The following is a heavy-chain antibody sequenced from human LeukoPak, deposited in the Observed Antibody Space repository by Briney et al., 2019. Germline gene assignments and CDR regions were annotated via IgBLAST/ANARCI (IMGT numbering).Heavy chain of an antibody. CDR2: ISGSGGST. D-gene: IGHD6-13*01. J-gene: IGHJ4*02. CDR3: AKGQQQLGPY. CDR1: GFTFSSYA. V-gene: IGHV3-23*01. Sequence: GGSLRLSCAASGFTFSSYAMSCVRQAPGRGLGCVSAISGSGGSTYYAHSVRGRFTLSRDNSKNTLYLQMNSLRSEDTALYYCAKGQQQLGPYWGQGTLVTVPS.